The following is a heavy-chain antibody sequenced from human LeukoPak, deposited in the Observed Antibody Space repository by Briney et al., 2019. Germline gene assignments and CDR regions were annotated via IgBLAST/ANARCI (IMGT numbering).Heavy chain of an antibody. D-gene: IGHD4-23*01. V-gene: IGHV3-23*01. J-gene: IGHJ5*02. CDR3: AKGPTVVRPGNWFDP. Sequence: HPGGSLRLSCAASGFTFSSCAMSWVRQAPGKGLEWVSAISGSGGSTYYADSVKGRFTISRDNSKNTLYLQMNSLRAEDTAVYYCAKGPTVVRPGNWFDPWGQGTLVTVSS. CDR1: GFTFSSCA. CDR2: ISGSGGST.